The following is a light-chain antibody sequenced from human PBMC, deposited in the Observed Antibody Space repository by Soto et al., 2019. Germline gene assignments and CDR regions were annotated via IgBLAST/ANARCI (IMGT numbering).Light chain of an antibody. V-gene: IGKV1-8*01. CDR2: AAS. Sequence: IRVAQSLSSLSACTGDRVSITCRASQGISSYLAWYQQKPGKAPKLLIYAASTLQSGVPSRFSGSGSGTDFTLTISCLQSEDFATYYCQQYYSYPRTFGQGTKVDNK. J-gene: IGKJ1*01. CDR1: QGISSY. CDR3: QQYYSYPRT.